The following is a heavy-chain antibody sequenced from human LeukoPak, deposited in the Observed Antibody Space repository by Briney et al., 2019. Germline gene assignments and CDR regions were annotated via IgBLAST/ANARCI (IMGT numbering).Heavy chain of an antibody. V-gene: IGHV3-9*03. Sequence: PGGSLRLSCAASGFTFDDYAMHWVRQAPGKGLEWVSGISWNSGSIGYADSVKGRFTISRDNAKNSLYLQMNSLRAEDMALYYCAKDMGDFWSGMPFDYWGQGTLVTVSS. CDR3: AKDMGDFWSGMPFDY. CDR2: ISWNSGSI. J-gene: IGHJ4*02. D-gene: IGHD3-3*01. CDR1: GFTFDDYA.